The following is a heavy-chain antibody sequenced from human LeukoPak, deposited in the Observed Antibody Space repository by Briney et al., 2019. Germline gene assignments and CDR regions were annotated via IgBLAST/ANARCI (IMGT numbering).Heavy chain of an antibody. J-gene: IGHJ4*02. D-gene: IGHD2-15*01. V-gene: IGHV4-39*07. Sequence: SETLSLTCTVSGGSISSSPYHWGWIRQPPGKGLEWIGTIYYNGITYYNPSLKSRVTISIDTSKNQFSLKVNSVTAADTAVYYCVRDRFCSGRSCYGPPDDWGQGARVTVSS. CDR1: GGSISSSPYH. CDR2: IYYNGIT. CDR3: VRDRFCSGRSCYGPPDD.